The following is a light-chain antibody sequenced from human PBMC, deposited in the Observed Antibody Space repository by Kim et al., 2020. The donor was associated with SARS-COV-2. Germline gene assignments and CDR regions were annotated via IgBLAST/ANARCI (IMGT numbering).Light chain of an antibody. CDR1: NIGSKS. Sequence: SYELTQPPSVSVAPGKTARITCGGNNIGSKSVHWYQQKQGQAPVLVIYYDSDRTSGIPERFSGSNSGNTATLTISRVEAGDEADYSCQVWDKSGDHPVFGGGTQLTVL. CDR2: YDS. J-gene: IGLJ2*01. V-gene: IGLV3-21*04. CDR3: QVWDKSGDHPV.